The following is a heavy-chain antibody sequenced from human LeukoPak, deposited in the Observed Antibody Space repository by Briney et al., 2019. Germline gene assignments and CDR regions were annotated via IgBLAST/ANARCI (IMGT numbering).Heavy chain of an antibody. V-gene: IGHV1-18*04. Sequence: ASVKVSCKASGYTFTGYYIHWVRQAPGQGLEWMGWISAYNGNTNYAQNLQGRVTMTTDTSTSTAYMELRSLRSDDTAVYYCARKPSQLPFDFWDQGTLVTVSS. CDR2: ISAYNGNT. CDR3: ARKPSQLPFDF. J-gene: IGHJ4*02. D-gene: IGHD2-2*01. CDR1: GYTFTGYY.